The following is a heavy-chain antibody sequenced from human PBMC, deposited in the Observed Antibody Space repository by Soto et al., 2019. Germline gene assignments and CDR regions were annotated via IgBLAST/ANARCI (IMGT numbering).Heavy chain of an antibody. Sequence: PGGSLRLSCAASGFTFSSYWMSWVRQAPGKGLEWVANIKQDGSEKYYVDSVKGRFTISRDNAKNSLYLQMNSLRAEDTAVYYCARDTYYYDSSGSPAFDYWGQGTLVTVS. CDR2: IKQDGSEK. V-gene: IGHV3-7*03. D-gene: IGHD3-22*01. CDR3: ARDTYYYDSSGSPAFDY. CDR1: GFTFSSYW. J-gene: IGHJ4*02.